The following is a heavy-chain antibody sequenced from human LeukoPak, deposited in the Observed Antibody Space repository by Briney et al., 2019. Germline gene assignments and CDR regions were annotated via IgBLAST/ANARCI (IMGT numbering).Heavy chain of an antibody. CDR1: GYTFTNYY. J-gene: IGHJ4*02. D-gene: IGHD1-26*01. CDR3: ARAQSYYDY. CDR2: INPSGDSA. V-gene: IGHV1-46*01. Sequence: ASVKVFCKASGYTFTNYYMHWVRQAPGQGLEWMGIINPSGDSAIYAHNFQGRVTMTRDTCTTTVYMELSSLRSEDTAVYYCARAQSYYDYWGQGNLVTVSS.